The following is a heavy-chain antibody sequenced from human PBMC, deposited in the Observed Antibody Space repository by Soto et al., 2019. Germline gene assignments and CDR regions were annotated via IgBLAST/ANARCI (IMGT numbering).Heavy chain of an antibody. CDR3: AKEWGYYYDSSGHYFDY. J-gene: IGHJ4*02. CDR2: ISGSGGRT. D-gene: IGHD3-22*01. CDR1: GFTFSKYA. Sequence: GGSLRLSCAASGFTFSKYAMSWVRQAPGQGLEWVSAISGSGGRTYYADSVKGRFTISRDNSKNTLHLQMNSLRAEDTAVYYCAKEWGYYYDSSGHYFDYWGQGTLVTVSS. V-gene: IGHV3-23*01.